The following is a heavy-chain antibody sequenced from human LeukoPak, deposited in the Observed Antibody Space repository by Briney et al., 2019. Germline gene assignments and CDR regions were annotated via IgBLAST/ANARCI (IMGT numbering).Heavy chain of an antibody. D-gene: IGHD2-2*02. Sequence: SETLSLTCAVYGGSFSGYYWSWIRQPPGKGLEWIGEINHSGSTNYNPSLKSRVTISVDTSKNQFSLRLSSVTAADTAVYYCARSGPATAIPGYDYWGQGTLVTVSS. J-gene: IGHJ4*02. CDR1: GGSFSGYY. CDR2: INHSGST. CDR3: ARSGPATAIPGYDY. V-gene: IGHV4-34*01.